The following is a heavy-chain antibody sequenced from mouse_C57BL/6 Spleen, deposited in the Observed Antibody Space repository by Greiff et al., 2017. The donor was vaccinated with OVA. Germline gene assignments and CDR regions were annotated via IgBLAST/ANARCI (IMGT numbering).Heavy chain of an antibody. CDR3: TLYGYDGGFAY. V-gene: IGHV1-15*01. J-gene: IGHJ3*01. D-gene: IGHD2-2*01. CDR1: GYTFTDYE. Sequence: VQLQQSGAELVRPGASVTLSCKASGYTFTDYEMHWVKQTPVHGLEWIGAIDPETGGTAYNQKFKGKAILTADKSSSTAYMELRSLTSEDSAVYYCTLYGYDGGFAYWGQGTLVTVSA. CDR2: IDPETGGT.